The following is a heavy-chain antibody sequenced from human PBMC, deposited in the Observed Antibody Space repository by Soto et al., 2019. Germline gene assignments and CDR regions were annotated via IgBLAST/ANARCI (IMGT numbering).Heavy chain of an antibody. D-gene: IGHD3-10*01. CDR2: IYYSGST. CDR1: GGSISSGGYY. Sequence: QVQLQESGPGLVKPSQTLSLTCTVSGGSISSGGYYWTWIRQHPGKGLEWIGYIYYSGSTSYNPSLQSRVALSVYTSKNQFSLKLRSVTAADTAVYYCARGNPSGIWYFDLWGRGTLVTVSS. J-gene: IGHJ2*01. CDR3: ARGNPSGIWYFDL. V-gene: IGHV4-31*03.